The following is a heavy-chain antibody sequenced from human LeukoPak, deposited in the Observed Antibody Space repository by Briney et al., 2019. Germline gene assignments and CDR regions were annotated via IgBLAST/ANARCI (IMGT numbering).Heavy chain of an antibody. V-gene: IGHV4-39*01. CDR2: IYYSGTT. J-gene: IGHJ5*02. D-gene: IGHD2/OR15-2a*01. CDR1: GGSISSSSFY. Sequence: SETLSLTCTVSGGSISSSSFYWAWIRQPPGKGLEWIGSIYYSGTTYYNPSVKSRVTMSVDTSKKQFSLQLSSVTAADTAVYYCARALTFPNWFDPWGQGTLVTV. CDR3: ARALTFPNWFDP.